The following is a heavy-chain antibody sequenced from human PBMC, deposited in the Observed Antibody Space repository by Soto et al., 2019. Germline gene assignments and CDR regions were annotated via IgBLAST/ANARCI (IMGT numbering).Heavy chain of an antibody. D-gene: IGHD1-26*01. CDR3: AKAPPLKKEVGATLCDL. J-gene: IGHJ3*01. CDR2: ISTYNSNK. CDR1: GYTFTSYG. Sequence: AAVKVSCKASGYTFTSYGISWVGQAPGQGLGWMGWISTYNSNKSYAPKLQRRVNMTTATSTSTAYMELRSLRSDDMAAYYCAKAPPLKKEVGATLCDLWGQGTMVTVSS. V-gene: IGHV1-18*03.